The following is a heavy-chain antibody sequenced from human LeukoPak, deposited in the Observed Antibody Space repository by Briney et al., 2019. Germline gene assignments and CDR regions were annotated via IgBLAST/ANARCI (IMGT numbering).Heavy chain of an antibody. CDR3: ARHYLGGNYPDYFNH. Sequence: SETLSLTCTVSGGSISSGDYYWSWIRQHPGKGLEWIGYIYYSGSTYYNPSLKSRVTISVDTSKNQFSLNLNSVTAADTALYSCARHYLGGNYPDYFNHWGQGTLVTVSS. J-gene: IGHJ4*02. CDR1: GGSISSGDYY. D-gene: IGHD1-26*01. V-gene: IGHV4-30-4*08. CDR2: IYYSGST.